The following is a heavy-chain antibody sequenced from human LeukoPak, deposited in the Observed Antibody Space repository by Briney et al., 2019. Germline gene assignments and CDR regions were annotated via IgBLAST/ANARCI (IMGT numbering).Heavy chain of an antibody. CDR2: LTGGSDNS. D-gene: IGHD3-22*01. V-gene: IGHV3-23*01. CDR1: GFTFSSSA. Sequence: GGSLRLSCAASGFTFSSSAMTWVRQAPGKGLEWVSSLTGGSDNSEHADSVKGRFTISRDNSKNTLYLQMNSLRAEDTAVYYCAKEGDYYDSSGFRWGQGTLVTVSS. J-gene: IGHJ4*02. CDR3: AKEGDYYDSSGFR.